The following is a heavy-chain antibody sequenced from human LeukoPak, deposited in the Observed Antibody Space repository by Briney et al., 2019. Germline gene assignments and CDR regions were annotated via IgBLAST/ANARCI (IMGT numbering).Heavy chain of an antibody. V-gene: IGHV5-51*01. Sequence: GESLKISCKGSGYSFSSYCIAWVRQMPGKGLDWMGIIYPGDSGTRYNPSFQGQVTISADKSISTAYLQWSSLKASDTAKYYCARHSVSGVDYWGQGTLVTVSS. CDR3: ARHSVSGVDY. J-gene: IGHJ4*02. D-gene: IGHD2-8*01. CDR1: GYSFSSYC. CDR2: IYPGDSGT.